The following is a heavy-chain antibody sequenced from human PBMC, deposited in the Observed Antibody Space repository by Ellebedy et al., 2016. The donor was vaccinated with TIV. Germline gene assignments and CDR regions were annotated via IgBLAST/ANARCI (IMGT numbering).Heavy chain of an antibody. Sequence: GESLKISXAVSGSTFSDSGIHWVRQASGKGLEWVGRMRSKANSYATAYAASVKGRFTISRDDSKNTAYLQMNSLKIEDTAVYYCTKATFDPWGQGTLVTVSS. CDR2: MRSKANSYAT. V-gene: IGHV3-73*01. CDR3: TKATFDP. J-gene: IGHJ5*02. CDR1: GSTFSDSG.